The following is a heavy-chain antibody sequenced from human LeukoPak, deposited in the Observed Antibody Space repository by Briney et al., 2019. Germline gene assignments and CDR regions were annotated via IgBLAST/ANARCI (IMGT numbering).Heavy chain of an antibody. D-gene: IGHD3-10*01. CDR3: ARAPFGDYYYMDV. Sequence: SVKVSCKASGYTFTGYFMHWVRQAPGQGLEWMGWINPNSGGTNYAQKFQGRITMTRDTSISPAYMELSRLRSDDTAVYYCARAPFGDYYYMDVWGKGTTVTVSS. CDR1: GYTFTGYF. CDR2: INPNSGGT. V-gene: IGHV1-2*02. J-gene: IGHJ6*03.